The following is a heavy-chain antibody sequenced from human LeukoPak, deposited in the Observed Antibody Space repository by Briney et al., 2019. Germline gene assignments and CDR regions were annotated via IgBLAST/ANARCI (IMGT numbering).Heavy chain of an antibody. CDR1: GGSISSYY. CDR3: ARHLVDSSGYSYYYYGMDV. Sequence: PSETLSLTCTVSGGSISSYYWSWIRQPPGKGLEWIGYIYYSGSTNYNPSLKSRVTISVDTSKNQFSLKLSSVTAADTAVYYCARHLVDSSGYSYYYYGMDVWGQGTTVTVSS. V-gene: IGHV4-59*08. J-gene: IGHJ6*02. CDR2: IYYSGST. D-gene: IGHD3-22*01.